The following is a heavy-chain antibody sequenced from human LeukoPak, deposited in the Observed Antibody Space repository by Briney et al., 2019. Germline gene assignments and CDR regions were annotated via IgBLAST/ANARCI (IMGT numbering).Heavy chain of an antibody. CDR2: INPSGGST. D-gene: IGHD3-22*01. J-gene: IGHJ4*02. CDR1: GYTFTSYY. Sequence: ASVKVSCKASGYTFTSYYMHWVRQAPGQGLEWMGIINPSGGSTSYAQTFQGRVTMTRDTSTSTVYMELSSLRSEDTAVYYCARGRYYYDSSGYPPFLDYWGQGTLVTVSS. CDR3: ARGRYYYDSSGYPPFLDY. V-gene: IGHV1-46*01.